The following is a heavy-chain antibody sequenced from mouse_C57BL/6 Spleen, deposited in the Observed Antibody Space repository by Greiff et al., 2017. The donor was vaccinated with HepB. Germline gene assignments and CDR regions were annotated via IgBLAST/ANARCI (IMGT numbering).Heavy chain of an antibody. J-gene: IGHJ2*01. CDR2: FYPGSGSI. CDR1: GYTFTEYT. CDR3: AIHEDYYGNFDY. V-gene: IGHV1-62-2*01. D-gene: IGHD1-1*02. Sequence: QVQLKESGAELVKPGASVKLSCKASGYTFTEYTIHWVKQRSGQGLEWIGWFYPGSGSIKYNEKFKDKATLTADKSSSTVYMELSRLTSEDSAVYFCAIHEDYYGNFDYWGQGTTLTVSS.